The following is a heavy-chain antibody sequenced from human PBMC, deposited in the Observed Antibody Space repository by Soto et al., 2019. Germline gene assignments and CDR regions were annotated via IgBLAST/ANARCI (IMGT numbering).Heavy chain of an antibody. J-gene: IGHJ6*03. CDR2: IIPIFGTA. D-gene: IGHD2-2*01. V-gene: IGHV1-69*13. CDR1: GGTFSSYA. Sequence: ASVKVSCKASGGTFSSYAISWVRQAPGQGLEWMGGIIPIFGTANYAQKFQGRVTITADESTSTAYMELSSLRSEDTAVYYCATTIYCSSTSCSPYYYYYMDVWGKGTTVTVSS. CDR3: ATTIYCSSTSCSPYYYYYMDV.